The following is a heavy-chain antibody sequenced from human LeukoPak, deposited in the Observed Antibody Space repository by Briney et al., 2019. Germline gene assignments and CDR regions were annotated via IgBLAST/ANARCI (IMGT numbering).Heavy chain of an antibody. CDR1: GGSISSSNW. J-gene: IGHJ4*02. D-gene: IGHD5-12*01. V-gene: IGHV4-4*02. CDR3: AGGSGYDSFDY. CDR2: IYYSGST. Sequence: SGTLSLTCAVSGGSISSSNWWSWVRQPPGKGLEWIGYIYYSGSTNYNPSLKSQVTISVDTSKNQFSLKLSSVTAADTAVYYCAGGSGYDSFDYWGQGTLVTVSS.